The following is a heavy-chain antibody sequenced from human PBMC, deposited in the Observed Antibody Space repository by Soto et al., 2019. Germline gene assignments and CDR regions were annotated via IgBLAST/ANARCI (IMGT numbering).Heavy chain of an antibody. Sequence: PGGSLRLSCAASGFTFSDYGMSWVRQAPGKGLEWVANIKQDGSEKYYVDSVKGRFTIFRDNAKNSLYLQMNSLRAEDTAVYYCASWGSSFYYYYYYGLDVWGQGTTVTVSS. D-gene: IGHD6-19*01. CDR2: IKQDGSEK. CDR1: GFTFSDYG. V-gene: IGHV3-7*01. J-gene: IGHJ6*02. CDR3: ASWGSSFYYYYYYGLDV.